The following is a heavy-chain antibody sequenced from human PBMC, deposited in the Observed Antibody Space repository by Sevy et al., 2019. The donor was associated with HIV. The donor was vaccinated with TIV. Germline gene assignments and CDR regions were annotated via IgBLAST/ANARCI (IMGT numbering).Heavy chain of an antibody. V-gene: IGHV3-30*02. Sequence: GGSLRLSCAATGFTFSQYGMEWVRQAPGKGLEWVAFIRYDGSTKYYADSVKGRFTISRDNSKNMLYLRMNSLRPGDTALYSCAKHRDTLAAAAYLDHWGQGTLVTVSS. CDR3: AKHRDTLAAAAYLDH. D-gene: IGHD6-13*01. CDR1: GFTFSQYG. J-gene: IGHJ4*02. CDR2: IRYDGSTK.